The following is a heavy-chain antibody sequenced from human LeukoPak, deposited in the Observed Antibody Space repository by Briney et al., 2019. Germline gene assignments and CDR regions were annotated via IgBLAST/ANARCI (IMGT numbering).Heavy chain of an antibody. D-gene: IGHD5-12*01. V-gene: IGHV3-48*04. CDR2: ITSSSSAR. CDR1: GFTFESYS. Sequence: GGSLRLSCAASGFTFESYSMNWVRQAPGKGLEWVLYITSSSSARYYTDSVKGRFTISRDNAKNSLFLQMDSPRADDTAVYYCARGEVATTYYYGMDVWGQGTTVTVSS. CDR3: ARGEVATTYYYGMDV. J-gene: IGHJ6*02.